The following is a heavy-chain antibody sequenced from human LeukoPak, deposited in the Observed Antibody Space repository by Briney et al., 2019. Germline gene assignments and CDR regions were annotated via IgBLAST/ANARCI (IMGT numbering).Heavy chain of an antibody. Sequence: GGSLRLSCAASGFTFSSYGMSWVRQAPGKGLEWVSAISGSGGSTYYADSVKGRFTISRDNSKNTLYLQMNSLRAEDTAVYYCVSGRTWLRLLASFDYWGQGTLVTVSS. D-gene: IGHD5-12*01. J-gene: IGHJ4*02. V-gene: IGHV3-23*01. CDR1: GFTFSSYG. CDR2: ISGSGGST. CDR3: VSGRTWLRLLASFDY.